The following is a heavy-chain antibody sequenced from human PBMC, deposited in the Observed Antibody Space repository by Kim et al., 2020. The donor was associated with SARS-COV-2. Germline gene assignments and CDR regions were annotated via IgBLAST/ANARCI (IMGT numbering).Heavy chain of an antibody. D-gene: IGHD3-10*01. CDR3: ARDLRSFYGSGSYYN. CDR1: GFTFSSYS. V-gene: IGHV3-21*01. Sequence: GGSLRLSCAASGFTFSSYSMNWVRQAPGKGLEWVSSISSSSSYIYYADSVKGRFTISRDNAKNSLYLQMNSLRAEDTAVYYCARDLRSFYGSGSYYNWGQGTLVTVSS. CDR2: ISSSSSYI. J-gene: IGHJ4*02.